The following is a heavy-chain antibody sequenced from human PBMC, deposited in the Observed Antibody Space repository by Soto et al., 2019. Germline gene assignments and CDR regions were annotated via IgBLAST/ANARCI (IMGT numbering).Heavy chain of an antibody. Sequence: EVQLLESGGGLVQPGGSLRLSCAASGFTFSSYAMSWVRQAPGKGLEWVSAISGSGGSTYYADSVKGRFTISRDNSKSKLFLQLNSLTVEDTAVYFCAEDRMSYNSVWDPFDLWGRGTMVTVSS. CDR1: GFTFSSYA. CDR3: AEDRMSYNSVWDPFDL. V-gene: IGHV3-23*01. CDR2: ISGSGGST. D-gene: IGHD3-10*01. J-gene: IGHJ3*01.